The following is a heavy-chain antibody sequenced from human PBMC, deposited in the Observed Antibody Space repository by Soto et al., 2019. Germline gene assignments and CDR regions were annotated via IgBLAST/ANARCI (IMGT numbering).Heavy chain of an antibody. Sequence: SETLSLTCSVSGGSVSNKTYYWSWIRQPPRKRLEWIGYVYYSGTTNYNPSLKSRVTISVDLSKNQFSLRLSSVTTAATALYYCARTTAVPNPLRSRYLFDYWGQGTLVPVSS. CDR2: VYYSGTT. V-gene: IGHV4-61*01. CDR3: ARTTAVPNPLRSRYLFDY. CDR1: GGSVSNKTYY. D-gene: IGHD4-17*01. J-gene: IGHJ4*02.